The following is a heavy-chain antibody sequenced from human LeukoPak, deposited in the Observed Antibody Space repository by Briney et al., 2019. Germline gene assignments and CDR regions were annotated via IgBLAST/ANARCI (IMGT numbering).Heavy chain of an antibody. D-gene: IGHD5-18*01. CDR1: GFTFSSYA. J-gene: IGHJ4*02. CDR3: ARGGMWIQLCLDFAY. V-gene: IGHV3-64*01. CDR2: ISSNGGST. Sequence: GSLRLSCAASGFTFSSYAMHWVRQAPGKGLEYVSAISSNGGSTYYANSVKGRFTISRDNSKNTLYLQMVSLRADDMAVYYCARGGMWIQLCLDFAYGGKGPLVTVSS.